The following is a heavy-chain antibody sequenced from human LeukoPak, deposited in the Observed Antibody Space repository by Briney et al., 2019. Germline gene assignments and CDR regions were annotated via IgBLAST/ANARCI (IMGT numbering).Heavy chain of an antibody. D-gene: IGHD6-25*01. CDR3: AKDQYPPSTRQQPLTAIDY. J-gene: IGHJ4*02. CDR1: GFTVNSYY. CDR2: ISGSGGST. V-gene: IGHV3-23*01. Sequence: PGGSLRLSCAASGFTVNSYYMGWVRQAPGKGLEWVSAISGSGGSTYYADSVKGRFTISRDNSKNTLYLQMNSLRAEDTAVYYCAKDQYPPSTRQQPLTAIDYWGQGTLVTVSS.